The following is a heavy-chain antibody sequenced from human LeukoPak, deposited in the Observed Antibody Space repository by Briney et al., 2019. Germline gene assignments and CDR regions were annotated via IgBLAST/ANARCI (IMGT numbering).Heavy chain of an antibody. V-gene: IGHV4-4*07. CDR3: ARVVADILTGYHSDYYMDV. D-gene: IGHD3-9*01. CDR2: IYTSGST. J-gene: IGHJ6*03. CDR1: GGYIGSYY. Sequence: PSETLSLTCTVSGGYIGSYYWSWIRQPAGKGLEWIGRIYTSGSTNYNPSLKSRVTMSVDTSKNQFSLKLSSVTAADTAVYYCARVVADILTGYHSDYYMDVWGKGTTVTISS.